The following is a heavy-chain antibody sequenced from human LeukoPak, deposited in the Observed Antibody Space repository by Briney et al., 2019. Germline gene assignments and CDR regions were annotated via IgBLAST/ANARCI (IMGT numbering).Heavy chain of an antibody. CDR3: ARAREWIQLWRSRGGYYFDY. Sequence: SETLSLTCAVSGGSISNSRYYWGWIRQPPGKGLEWIGNIYFSGSTYYNPSLKSRVTISVDTSKNQFSLKLSSVTAADTAVYYRARAREWIQLWRSRGGYYFDYWGQGTLVTVSS. CDR2: IYFSGST. CDR1: GGSISNSRYY. V-gene: IGHV4-39*07. J-gene: IGHJ4*02. D-gene: IGHD5-18*01.